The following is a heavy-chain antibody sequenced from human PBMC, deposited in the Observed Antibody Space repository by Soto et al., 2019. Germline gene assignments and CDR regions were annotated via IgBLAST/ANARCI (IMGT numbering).Heavy chain of an antibody. CDR3: AALTEVYTTFYYLHY. CDR2: IYYSGNT. J-gene: IGHJ4*02. Sequence: PSETLSLTCTVSGGSISSGGYYYSWLRQHPGKGLEWIGYIYYSGNTYYNPSLKSRLSISVDTSKNQFSLKLSSVAAADTAVYYCAALTEVYTTFYYLHYWGQGTRVTVYS. V-gene: IGHV4-31*03. D-gene: IGHD1-20*01. CDR1: GGSISSGGYY.